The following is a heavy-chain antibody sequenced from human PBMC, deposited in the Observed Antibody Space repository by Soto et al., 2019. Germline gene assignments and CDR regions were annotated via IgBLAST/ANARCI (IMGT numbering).Heavy chain of an antibody. Sequence: SETLSLTCTVAGGSINVCYWSWIRQPPGKGLEWIANIEYSGNTIYDPSLKGRVTLSVVTSKNQFSLRLSSVTAADTAVYYCARYTYSSTQGGYYFDYWGQGTRVTVSS. CDR1: GGSINVCY. V-gene: IGHV4-59*01. J-gene: IGHJ4*02. CDR2: IEYSGNT. CDR3: ARYTYSSTQGGYYFDY. D-gene: IGHD6-13*01.